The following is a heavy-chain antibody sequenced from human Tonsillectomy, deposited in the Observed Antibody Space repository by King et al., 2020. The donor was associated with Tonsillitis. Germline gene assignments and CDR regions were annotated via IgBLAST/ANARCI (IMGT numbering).Heavy chain of an antibody. V-gene: IGHV4-39*01. CDR1: GGSISSSSYY. CDR2: IYYSGST. CDR3: ARRITMVRGNYFDY. J-gene: IGHJ4*02. D-gene: IGHD3-10*01. Sequence: QLQESGPGLVKPSETLSLTCTVSGGSISSSSYYWGWIRQPPGKGLEWIGSIYYSGSTYYNPSLKSRVTISVDTSKNQFSLKLSSVTAADTAVYYCARRITMVRGNYFDYWGQGTLVTVSS.